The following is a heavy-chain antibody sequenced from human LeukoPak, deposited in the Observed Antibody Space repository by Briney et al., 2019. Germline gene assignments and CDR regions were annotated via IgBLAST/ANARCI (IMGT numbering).Heavy chain of an antibody. CDR1: GGSISSGSYY. Sequence: SETLSLTCTVSGGSISSGSYYWTWIRQPAGKGLEWIGRIYTSGSTNYNPSHKSRVTISVDTSKNQFSLKLSSVTAADTAVYYCATIVVPAANDYFYMDVWGKGTTVTVSS. CDR3: ATIVVPAANDYFYMDV. J-gene: IGHJ6*03. V-gene: IGHV4-61*02. D-gene: IGHD2-2*01. CDR2: IYTSGST.